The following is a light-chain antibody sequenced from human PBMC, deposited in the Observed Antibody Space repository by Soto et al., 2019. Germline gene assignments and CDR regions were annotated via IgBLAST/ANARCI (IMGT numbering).Light chain of an antibody. CDR3: SSYAGSSTPYV. CDR2: EVT. J-gene: IGLJ1*01. CDR1: RSDACGFNY. Sequence: SVLTQPSSVSGSPGQSITISCTGNRSDACGFNYVSWYQQFPGKAPKLMIYEVTNRPPGVSNRFSGSQSGNTASLIISGLQTEDKADYYCSSYAGSSTPYVFGTGTKVTVL. V-gene: IGLV2-14*01.